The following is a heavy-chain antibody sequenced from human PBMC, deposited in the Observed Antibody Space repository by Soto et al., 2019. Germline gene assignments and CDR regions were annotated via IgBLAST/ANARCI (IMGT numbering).Heavy chain of an antibody. CDR1: GGSFSGYY. D-gene: IGHD2-2*01. J-gene: IGHJ5*02. CDR2: INHSGST. V-gene: IGHV4-34*01. Sequence: SETLSLTCAVYGGSFSGYYWSWIRQPPGKGLEWIGEINHSGSTNYNPSPKSRVTISVDTSKNQFSLKLSSVTAADTAVYYCARGLGAPVVVPAATGTNWFDPWGQGTLVTVSS. CDR3: ARGLGAPVVVPAATGTNWFDP.